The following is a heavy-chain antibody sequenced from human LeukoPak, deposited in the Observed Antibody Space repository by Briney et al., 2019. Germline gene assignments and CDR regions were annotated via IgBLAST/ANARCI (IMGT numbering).Heavy chain of an antibody. Sequence: PGGSLRLSCAASGFTFSDYYMSWIRQAPGKGLEWVSYISLSGSTIYYADSVKGRFTISRDNAKNSLYLQMNSLRAEDTAVYYCARAGAPGGAPRERYDFWSGYYTHQGLDYWGQGTLVTVSS. CDR2: ISLSGSTI. J-gene: IGHJ4*02. CDR3: ARAGAPGGAPRERYDFWSGYYTHQGLDY. CDR1: GFTFSDYY. D-gene: IGHD3-3*01. V-gene: IGHV3-11*01.